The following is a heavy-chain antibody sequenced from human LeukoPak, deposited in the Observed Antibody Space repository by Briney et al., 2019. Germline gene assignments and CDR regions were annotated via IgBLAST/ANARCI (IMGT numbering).Heavy chain of an antibody. Sequence: SETLSLTCTVSGGSISSGDYYWSWIRQPPGKGLEWIGYIYYSGSTYYNPSLKSRVTIPVDTSKNQFSLKLSSVTAADTAVYYCAREDYDSSGYSYWYFDLWGRGTLVTVSS. CDR3: AREDYDSSGYSYWYFDL. J-gene: IGHJ2*01. CDR1: GGSISSGDYY. V-gene: IGHV4-30-4*01. D-gene: IGHD3-22*01. CDR2: IYYSGST.